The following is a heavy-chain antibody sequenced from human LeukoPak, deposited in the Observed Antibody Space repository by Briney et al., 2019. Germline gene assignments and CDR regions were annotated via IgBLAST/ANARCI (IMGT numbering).Heavy chain of an antibody. CDR1: GGSISSSSYY. V-gene: IGHV4-39*01. J-gene: IGHJ4*02. CDR3: AALREPPVIVVVITQIPFDY. D-gene: IGHD3-22*01. CDR2: IYYSGST. Sequence: SETLSLTCTVSGGSISSSSYYWGWIRQPPGKGLEWIGSIYYSGSTYYNPSLKSRVTISVDTSKNQFSLKLSSVTAADTAVYYCAALREPPVIVVVITQIPFDYWGQGTLVTVSS.